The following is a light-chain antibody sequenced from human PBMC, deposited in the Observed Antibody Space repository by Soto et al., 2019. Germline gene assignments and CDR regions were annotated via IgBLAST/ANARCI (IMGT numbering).Light chain of an antibody. V-gene: IGKV1-39*01. CDR3: QQSYSNSIT. Sequence: DIQMTQSPSSLSASIGDRITITCRASQSISSHLYWFRQKPGQAPKLLIYAASSLQSGVPSRFSGSGSGTDFTLTISSLQPEDFATYYCQQSYSNSITFGQGTRLEIK. CDR2: AAS. CDR1: QSISSH. J-gene: IGKJ5*01.